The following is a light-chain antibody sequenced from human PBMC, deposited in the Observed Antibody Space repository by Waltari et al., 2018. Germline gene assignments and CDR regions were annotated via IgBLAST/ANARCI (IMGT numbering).Light chain of an antibody. CDR2: QDS. CDR3: CSSTGTSTHVL. V-gene: IGLV3-1*01. Sequence: SYELTQPPSVSVSPGQPASPTCTGDKLGDKYASWYQQKPGQSPVFVIYQDSKRPSGVPDRFSGSKSGNTASLTISGLQAEDEANYYCCSSTGTSTHVLFGGGTKLTVL. J-gene: IGLJ2*01. CDR1: KLGDKY.